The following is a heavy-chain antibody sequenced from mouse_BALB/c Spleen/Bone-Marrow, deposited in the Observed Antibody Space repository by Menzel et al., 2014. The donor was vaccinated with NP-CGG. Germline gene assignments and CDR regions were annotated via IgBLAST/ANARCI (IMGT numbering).Heavy chain of an antibody. Sequence: EVKLQESGPELVKPGASVKMSCKASGYTFTSYVMHWVKQKPGQGLEWIGYINPYNDGTKYNEKLKGKATLTSDKSSSTAYMELSSLTSEDSAVYYCARGGYGNVYYAMDYWGQGTSVTVSS. CDR3: ARGGYGNVYYAMDY. D-gene: IGHD2-10*02. CDR2: INPYNDGT. V-gene: IGHV1-14*01. J-gene: IGHJ4*01. CDR1: GYTFTSYV.